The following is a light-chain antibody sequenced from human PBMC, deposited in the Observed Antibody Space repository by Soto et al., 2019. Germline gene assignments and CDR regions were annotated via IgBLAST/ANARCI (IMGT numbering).Light chain of an antibody. CDR1: QSISSR. CDR2: KAS. CDR3: EQYNSSTWP. J-gene: IGKJ1*01. Sequence: DIQMTQSPSTLSASVGDIVTITCRTSQSISSRLAWYQQKPGKAPKLLIYKASSLESGVPSRFSGSGSGTEVTLTLSSLQPDDFATYYCEQYNSSTWPFGQGTKVEIK. V-gene: IGKV1-5*03.